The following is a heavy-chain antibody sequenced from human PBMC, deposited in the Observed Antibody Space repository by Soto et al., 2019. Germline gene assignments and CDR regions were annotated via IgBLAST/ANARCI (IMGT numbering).Heavy chain of an antibody. CDR1: GFTFSSYS. CDR3: ARESPIGLLDAFDI. Sequence: GGSLRLSCAASGFTFSSYSMNWVRQAPGKGLEWVSYISSSSSTIYYADSVKGRFTISRDNAKNSLYLQMNSLRAEDTAVYYCARESPIGLLDAFDIWGQGTMVTVSS. D-gene: IGHD3-10*01. CDR2: ISSSSSTI. V-gene: IGHV3-48*01. J-gene: IGHJ3*02.